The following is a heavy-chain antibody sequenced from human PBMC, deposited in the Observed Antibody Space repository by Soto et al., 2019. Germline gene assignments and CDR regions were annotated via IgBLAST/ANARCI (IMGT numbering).Heavy chain of an antibody. Sequence: SVKVSCKASGYTFTSYGISWVRQAPGQGLEWMGWISAYNGNTNYAQKLQGRVTMTTDTSTSTAYMELRSLRSDDTAVYYCARDLSRGYCSGGSCYPRGGFDYWGQGTLVTVSS. V-gene: IGHV1-18*01. CDR1: GYTFTSYG. CDR2: ISAYNGNT. CDR3: ARDLSRGYCSGGSCYPRGGFDY. J-gene: IGHJ4*02. D-gene: IGHD2-15*01.